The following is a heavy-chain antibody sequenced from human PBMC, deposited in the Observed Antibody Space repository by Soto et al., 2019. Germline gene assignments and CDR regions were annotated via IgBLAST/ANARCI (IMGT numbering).Heavy chain of an antibody. V-gene: IGHV4-31*03. CDR3: ASSTRRSIAAAGNFDY. CDR2: IYYSGST. CDR1: GGSISSGGYY. Sequence: PSETLSLTCTVSGGSISSGGYYWSWIRQHPGKGLEWIGYIYYSGSTYYNPSLKSRVTISVDTSKNQFSLKLSSVTAADTAVYYCASSTRRSIAAAGNFDYWGQGTLVTVSS. J-gene: IGHJ4*02. D-gene: IGHD6-13*01.